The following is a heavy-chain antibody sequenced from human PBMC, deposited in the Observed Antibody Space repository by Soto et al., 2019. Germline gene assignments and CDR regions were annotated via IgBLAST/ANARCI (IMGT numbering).Heavy chain of an antibody. CDR3: VVKTKLTWCNY. CDR2: IYPDDSDT. D-gene: IGHD2-8*01. CDR1: GYSFFGYW. V-gene: IGHV5-51*01. Sequence: GASLKISCKGSGYSFFGYWIGWVRQMPGKGLEWMGIIYPDDSDTRYSPPIQGHATISADKTISTAYQQWSRMTASDTAMYSCVVKTKLTWCNYWGQGTQVTVAS. J-gene: IGHJ4*02.